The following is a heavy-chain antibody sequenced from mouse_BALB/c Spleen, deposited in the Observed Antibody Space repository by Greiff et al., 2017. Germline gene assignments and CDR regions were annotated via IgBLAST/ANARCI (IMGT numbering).Heavy chain of an antibody. J-gene: IGHJ4*01. CDR1: GYNFTSYW. V-gene: IGHV1-55*01. CDR3: ARDDYYAMDY. CDR2: IYPGSGST. Sequence: VQLQQPGAELVKPGTSVKLSCKASGYNFTSYWINWVKLRPGQGLEWIGDIYPGSGSTNYNEKFKSKATLTVDTSSSTAYMQLSSLASEDSALYYCARDDYYAMDYWGQGTSVTVSS.